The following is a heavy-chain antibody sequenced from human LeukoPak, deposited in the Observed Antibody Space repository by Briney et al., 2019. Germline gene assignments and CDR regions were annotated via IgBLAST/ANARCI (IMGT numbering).Heavy chain of an antibody. CDR1: GGSISSYY. CDR3: ARSKDICTNGVCSSDY. Sequence: SETLSLTCTVSGGSISSYYWSWIRQPPGKGLEWIGYIYYSGSTNYNPSLKSRVTISVDTSKNQFSLKLSSVTAADTTVYYCARSKDICTNGVCSSDYWGQGTLVTVSS. J-gene: IGHJ4*02. D-gene: IGHD2-8*01. CDR2: IYYSGST. V-gene: IGHV4-59*01.